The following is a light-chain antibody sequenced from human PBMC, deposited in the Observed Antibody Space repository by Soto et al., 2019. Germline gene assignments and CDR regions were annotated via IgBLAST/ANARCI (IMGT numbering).Light chain of an antibody. J-gene: IGLJ2*01. CDR1: SSDVGVYNY. Sequence: QSALTQPRSVSGSPGQSVTISCTGTSSDVGVYNYVSWYQQHPGKAPKLMIFEVSNRPSGVSNRFSGSKSGNTASLTISGLQAEDEAEYYCSSYTGSSINTVVFGGGTKVTVL. CDR2: EVS. V-gene: IGLV2-14*01. CDR3: SSYTGSSINTVV.